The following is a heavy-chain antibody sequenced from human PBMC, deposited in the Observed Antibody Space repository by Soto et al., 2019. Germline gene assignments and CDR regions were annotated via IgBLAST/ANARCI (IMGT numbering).Heavy chain of an antibody. CDR2: IHYTGTT. Sequence: SSTLSLTCTVSGGSIRISGYYWGLILQSRGKGLEWIGSIHYTGTTNYNPSLDSRVTVSMDTSRNQFSLKLTSVTAADTAVYYCARNLASHTNYYYGVDVWRQGTTVTVSS. CDR1: GGSIRISGYY. V-gene: IGHV4-39*01. J-gene: IGHJ6*02. CDR3: ARNLASHTNYYYGVDV. D-gene: IGHD1-1*01.